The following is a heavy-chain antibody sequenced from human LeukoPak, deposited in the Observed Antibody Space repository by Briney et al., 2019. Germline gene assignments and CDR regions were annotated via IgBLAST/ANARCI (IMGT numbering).Heavy chain of an antibody. Sequence: GGSLRLSCAASGFTFSSHSMNWVRQAPGKGLEWVSSISSSSSYIYYADSVKGRFTISRDNAKNSLYLQMNSLRAEDTAVYYCARPIVVVTATQGYFDYWGQGTLVTVSS. V-gene: IGHV3-21*01. J-gene: IGHJ4*02. CDR2: ISSSSSYI. CDR1: GFTFSSHS. D-gene: IGHD2-21*02. CDR3: ARPIVVVTATQGYFDY.